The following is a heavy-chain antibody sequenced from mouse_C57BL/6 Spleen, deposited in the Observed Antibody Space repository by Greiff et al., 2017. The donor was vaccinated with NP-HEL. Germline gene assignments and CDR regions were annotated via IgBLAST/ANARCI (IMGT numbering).Heavy chain of an antibody. J-gene: IGHJ4*01. CDR2: IYPRSGNT. CDR3: ARLTTVVATRAMDY. V-gene: IGHV1-81*01. D-gene: IGHD1-1*01. Sequence: VQLQQSGAELARPGASVKLSCKASGYTFTSYGISWVKQRTGQGLEWIGEIYPRSGNTYYNETFKGKATLTADKSSSTAYMELRSLTSEDSAVYFSARLTTVVATRAMDYWGQGTSVTVSS. CDR1: GYTFTSYG.